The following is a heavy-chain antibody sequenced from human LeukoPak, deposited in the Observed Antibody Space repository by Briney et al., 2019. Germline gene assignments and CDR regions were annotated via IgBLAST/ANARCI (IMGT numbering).Heavy chain of an antibody. V-gene: IGHV1-46*01. CDR3: ARGRKSWRKVYYFDY. Sequence: ASVKVSCKASGYTFTSYYIHWVRQAPGQGLEWLGLINPNGGGTSYAQKFQGRVTMTRDTSTSTVYMELSSLRSEDTAVYYCARGRKSWRKVYYFDYWGQGTLVTVSS. CDR1: GYTFTSYY. CDR2: INPNGGGT. J-gene: IGHJ4*02. D-gene: IGHD2-8*01.